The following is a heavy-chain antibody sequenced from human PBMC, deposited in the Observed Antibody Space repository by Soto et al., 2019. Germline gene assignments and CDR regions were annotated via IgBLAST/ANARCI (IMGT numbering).Heavy chain of an antibody. V-gene: IGHV4-59*01. CDR3: ARDGGYSYGYAFDI. CDR2: IYYSGST. CDR1: GGSISSYY. Sequence: SETLSLACTVSGGSISSYYWSWIRQPPGKGLEWIGYIYYSGSTNYNPSLKSRVTISVDTSKNQFSLKLSSVTAADTAVYYCARDGGYSYGYAFDIWGQGTLVTV. D-gene: IGHD5-18*01. J-gene: IGHJ3*02.